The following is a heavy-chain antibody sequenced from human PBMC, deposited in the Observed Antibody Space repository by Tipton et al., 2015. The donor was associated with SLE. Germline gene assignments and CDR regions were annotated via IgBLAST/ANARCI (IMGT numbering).Heavy chain of an antibody. J-gene: IGHJ4*02. CDR3: ARGTGDADY. CDR1: GGSISSSGYD. D-gene: IGHD7-27*01. Sequence: TLSLTCTVSGGSISSSGYDWGWIRQPPGKGLEWIGSFYHSGSTYYNPSLKSRVTISVDTSKNQFSLKLSSVTAADTAVYYCARGTGDADYWGQGTLVTVSS. CDR2: FYHSGST. V-gene: IGHV4-39*07.